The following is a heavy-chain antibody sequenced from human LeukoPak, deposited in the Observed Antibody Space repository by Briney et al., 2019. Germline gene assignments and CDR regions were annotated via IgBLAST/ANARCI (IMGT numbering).Heavy chain of an antibody. CDR1: GGSISSGGYY. CDR2: IYTSGST. Sequence: SQTLSLTCTVSGGSISSGGYYRSWIRQHPGKGPEWIERIYTSGSTNYNPSLKSRVTISVDTSKNQFSLKLSSVTAADTAVYYCARDREGSFDYWGQGTLVTVSS. CDR3: ARDREGSFDY. V-gene: IGHV4-61*02. J-gene: IGHJ4*02.